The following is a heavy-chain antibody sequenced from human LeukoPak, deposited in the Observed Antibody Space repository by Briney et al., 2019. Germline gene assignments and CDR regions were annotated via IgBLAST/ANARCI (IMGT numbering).Heavy chain of an antibody. CDR1: GGTFSSYA. Sequence: SVKVSCKASGGTFSSYAISWVRQAPGQGLEWMGGIIPTFGTANYAQKFQGRVTITADESTSTAYMELSSLRSEDTAVYYCARPSYYYDSSGYYGVGYYYMDVWGKGTTVTVSS. CDR2: IIPTFGTA. J-gene: IGHJ6*03. V-gene: IGHV1-69*13. D-gene: IGHD3-22*01. CDR3: ARPSYYYDSSGYYGVGYYYMDV.